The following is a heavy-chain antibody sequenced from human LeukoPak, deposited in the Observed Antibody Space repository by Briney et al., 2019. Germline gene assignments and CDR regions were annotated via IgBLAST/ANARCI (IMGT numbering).Heavy chain of an antibody. V-gene: IGHV3-7*01. CDR2: INQDGSEK. CDR1: GFTFSSSW. D-gene: IGHD2-2*01. Sequence: GGSLRLSCATSGFTFSSSWMSWVRLPPGKGLEWVANINQDGSEKYYVDSVKGRFTISRDNAKNSLYLQMNSLRDEDTAVYYCAREGIVCSSTSCYVDYWGQGTLVTVSS. J-gene: IGHJ4*02. CDR3: AREGIVCSSTSCYVDY.